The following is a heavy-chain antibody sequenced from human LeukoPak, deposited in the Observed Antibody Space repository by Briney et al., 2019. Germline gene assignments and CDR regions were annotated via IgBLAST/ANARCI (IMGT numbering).Heavy chain of an antibody. D-gene: IGHD6-13*01. CDR1: GGSISSGSYY. V-gene: IGHV4-30-4*08. CDR3: ARSSFYSSSWYFDY. Sequence: PSETLSLTCTVSGGSISSGSYYWSWVRQPPGKGLEWIGYIYYSGSTYYNPSLKSRVAISVDTSKNQFSLNLSSVTAADTAAYYCARSSFYSSSWYFDYWGQGTLVTVSS. CDR2: IYYSGST. J-gene: IGHJ4*02.